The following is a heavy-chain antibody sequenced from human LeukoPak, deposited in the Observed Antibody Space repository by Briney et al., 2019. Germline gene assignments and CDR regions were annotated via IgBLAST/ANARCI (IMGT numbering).Heavy chain of an antibody. CDR2: INTNTGNP. D-gene: IGHD3-10*01. V-gene: IGHV7-4-1*02. CDR3: ARVSGWFGELKAEYFQH. CDR1: GYTFTSYA. Sequence: ASVKVSCKASGYTFTSYAMNWVRQAPGQGLEWMGWINTNTGNPTYAQGFTGRFVFSLDTSVSTAYLQISSLKAEDTAVCYCARVSGWFGELKAEYFQHWGQGTLVTVSS. J-gene: IGHJ1*01.